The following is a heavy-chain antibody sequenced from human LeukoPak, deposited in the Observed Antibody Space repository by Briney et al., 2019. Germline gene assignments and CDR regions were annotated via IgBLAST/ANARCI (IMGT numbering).Heavy chain of an antibody. CDR1: AFTFDDYA. CDR3: AKDTIPYGRSYYYMDV. J-gene: IGHJ6*03. Sequence: PGGSLRLSCAASAFTFDDYAMHCVRHAPRKGLVWVSLISGAGGSTYYADSVKGRFTVSRDNSKNSLYLHMSSLRTEATALFYCAKDTIPYGRSYYYMDVWGKGTTVTVSS. CDR2: ISGAGGST. V-gene: IGHV3-43*02. D-gene: IGHD3-10*01.